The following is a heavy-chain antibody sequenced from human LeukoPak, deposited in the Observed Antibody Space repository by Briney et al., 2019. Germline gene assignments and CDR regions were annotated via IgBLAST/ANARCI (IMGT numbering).Heavy chain of an antibody. J-gene: IGHJ4*02. CDR1: GFTFSSSG. CDR2: IWYDGSHA. V-gene: IGHV3-33*06. CDR3: AKDRETVVRVPIIVEGGYFDY. Sequence: GGSLRLSCAASGFTFSSSGMHWVRQAPGKGLEWVALIWYDGSHAYYADTVKGRFTASRDNSKNTLYLEMNSLKAEDTVVYYCAKDRETVVRVPIIVEGGYFDYWGQGALVTVSS. D-gene: IGHD2-21*01.